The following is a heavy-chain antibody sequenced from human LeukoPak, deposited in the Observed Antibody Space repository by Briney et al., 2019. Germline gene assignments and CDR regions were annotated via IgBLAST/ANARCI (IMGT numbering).Heavy chain of an antibody. V-gene: IGHV3-7*01. CDR1: GFTFSSYE. J-gene: IGHJ4*02. CDR3: ARGHYQIEL. D-gene: IGHD3-10*01. Sequence: GGSLRLSCAASGFTFSSYEMNRVRQAPGKGLEWVATIQQDGSEKYYVDSVKGRFTISRDNAKNSLYLQINSLRAEDTAVYYCARGHYQIELWGQGTLVTVSS. CDR2: IQQDGSEK.